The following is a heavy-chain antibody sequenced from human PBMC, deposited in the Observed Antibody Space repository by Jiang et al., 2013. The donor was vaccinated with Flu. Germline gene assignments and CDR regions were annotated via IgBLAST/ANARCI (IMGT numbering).Heavy chain of an antibody. Sequence: ISGDSVSSNSAAWNWIRQSPSRGLEWLGRTYYRSKWYNDYAVSVKSRITINPDTSKNQFSLQLNSVTPEDTAVYYCARGGMDEYSSSLIDYWGQGTLVTVSS. CDR3: ARGGMDEYSSSLIDY. CDR2: TYYRSKWYN. CDR1: GDSVSSNSAA. J-gene: IGHJ4*02. V-gene: IGHV6-1*01. D-gene: IGHD6-6*01.